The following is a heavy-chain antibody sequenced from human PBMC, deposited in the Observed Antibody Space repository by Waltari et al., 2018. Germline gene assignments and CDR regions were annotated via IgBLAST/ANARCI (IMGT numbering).Heavy chain of an antibody. CDR3: ARGFGYSSGWAYYYYGMDV. Sequence: QVQLVQSGAEVKKPGASVKVACKASGYTFTGYYMPCVRQVTVTGLEWMGWINPNSGGTNYAQKFQGWFTMTRDTSISTAYMELSRLRSDDTAVYYCARGFGYSSGWAYYYYGMDVWGQGTTVTVSS. D-gene: IGHD6-19*01. CDR1: GYTFTGYY. CDR2: INPNSGGT. J-gene: IGHJ6*02. V-gene: IGHV1-2*04.